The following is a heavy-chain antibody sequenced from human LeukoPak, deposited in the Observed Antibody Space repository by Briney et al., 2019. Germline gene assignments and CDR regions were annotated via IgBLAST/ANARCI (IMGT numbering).Heavy chain of an antibody. CDR2: ISSSGSTI. V-gene: IGHV3-48*03. J-gene: IGHJ5*02. CDR3: ARFSMYYYDSSGPHGWFDP. Sequence: GGSLRLSCAASGFTFSSYEMNWVRQAPGKGLEWVSYISSSGSTIYYADSVKGRFTISRDNAKNSLYLQMNSLRAEDTAVYYCARFSMYYYDSSGPHGWFDPWGQGTLVTVSS. D-gene: IGHD3-22*01. CDR1: GFTFSSYE.